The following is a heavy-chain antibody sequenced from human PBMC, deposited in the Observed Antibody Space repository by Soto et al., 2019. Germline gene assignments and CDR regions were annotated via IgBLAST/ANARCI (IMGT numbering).Heavy chain of an antibody. Sequence: GGSLRLSCAASGFTVSSNYMSWVRQAPGKGLEWVSVIYSGGSTYYADSVKGRFTISRDNSKNTLYLQMNSLRAEDTAVYYCARGPGGSGSYYHFDYWGQGTLVTVSS. D-gene: IGHD3-10*01. CDR2: IYSGGST. J-gene: IGHJ4*02. CDR3: ARGPGGSGSYYHFDY. V-gene: IGHV3-53*01. CDR1: GFTVSSNY.